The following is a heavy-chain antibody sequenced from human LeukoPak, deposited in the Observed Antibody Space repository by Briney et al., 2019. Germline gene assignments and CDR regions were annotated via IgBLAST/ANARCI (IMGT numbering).Heavy chain of an antibody. J-gene: IGHJ4*02. CDR3: ARSPGGIGDY. V-gene: IGHV4-59*01. Sequence: SETLSLTCTVSGDSISSYYWSWIRQPPGKGLEWIGYIYYSGSTNYNPSLKSRVTISVDTSKNQFSLKLSSVTAADTAVYYCARSPGGIGDYWGQGTLVTVSS. D-gene: IGHD6-13*01. CDR1: GDSISSYY. CDR2: IYYSGST.